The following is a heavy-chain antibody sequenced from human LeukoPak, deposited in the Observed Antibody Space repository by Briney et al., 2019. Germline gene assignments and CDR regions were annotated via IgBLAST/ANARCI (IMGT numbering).Heavy chain of an antibody. D-gene: IGHD1-1*01. Sequence: PGGSLRLSCTASGFVFSSYWMSWVRQAPGKGLEWVANIKDDESQKYYGDSVKGRFTISRDNAKKSLNLQMNSLRADDTAVYYRARDRGGKDFWGQGTLVVVSS. CDR2: IKDDESQK. CDR3: ARDRGGKDF. CDR1: GFVFSSYW. V-gene: IGHV3-7*03. J-gene: IGHJ4*02.